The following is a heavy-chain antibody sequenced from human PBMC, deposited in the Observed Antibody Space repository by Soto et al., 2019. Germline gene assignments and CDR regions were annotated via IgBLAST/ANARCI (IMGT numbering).Heavy chain of an antibody. CDR3: ARDQLGATGDY. Sequence: QIQLVQSGAEVKKPGASVKVSCKASGYTFTSYGISWVRQAPGQGLEWMGWISAYNDNTNYAQKLQGRVTMTTDTSTRTVYLELRSLRSDDTAVYFCARDQLGATGDYWGQGTRVTVSS. J-gene: IGHJ4*02. CDR1: GYTFTSYG. D-gene: IGHD1-26*01. CDR2: ISAYNDNT. V-gene: IGHV1-18*01.